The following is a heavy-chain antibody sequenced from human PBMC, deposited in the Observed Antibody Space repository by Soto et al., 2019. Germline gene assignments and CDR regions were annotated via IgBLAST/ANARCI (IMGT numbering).Heavy chain of an antibody. CDR2: IYHGGTT. D-gene: IGHD6-19*01. CDR3: ARVHVMVVAGSTFDY. J-gene: IGHJ4*03. CDR1: GDSISSGSY. Sequence: SDTLSLTCTVSGDSISSGSYWGWIRQPPGEGPEWIASIYHGGTTFYNPSLKSRISISVDTSKNQFSLRLTSVTAADTATYYCARVHVMVVAGSTFDYWGRGTLVTVSS. V-gene: IGHV4-38-2*02.